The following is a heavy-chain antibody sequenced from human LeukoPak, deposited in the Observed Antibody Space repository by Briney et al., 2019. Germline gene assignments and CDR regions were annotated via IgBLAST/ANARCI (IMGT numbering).Heavy chain of an antibody. CDR3: VRGGWYFES. V-gene: IGHV3-23*01. D-gene: IGHD6-19*01. J-gene: IGHJ4*02. CDR1: RFNFSSYA. CDR2: NSGSGGST. Sequence: GGSLRLFCAASRFNFSSYAMNWVRQAPAQGLEWVSANSGSGGSTYYADSVKGRFTISRDNSKNTLYLQMNSLRAEDTAVYFCVRGGWYFESWGQGIPVTVTS.